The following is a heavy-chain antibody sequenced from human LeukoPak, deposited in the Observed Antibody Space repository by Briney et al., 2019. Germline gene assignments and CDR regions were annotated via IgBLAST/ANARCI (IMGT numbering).Heavy chain of an antibody. J-gene: IGHJ5*02. D-gene: IGHD3-9*01. Sequence: RASVKVSCKASGYTFTSYDINWVRQATGQGLEWMGWMNPNSGNTGYAQKFQGRVTMTRNTSISTAYMELSSLTSEDTAVYYCVRGDRNYDILTGYSKSWFDPWGQGTLVTVSS. V-gene: IGHV1-8*01. CDR1: GYTFTSYD. CDR2: MNPNSGNT. CDR3: VRGDRNYDILTGYSKSWFDP.